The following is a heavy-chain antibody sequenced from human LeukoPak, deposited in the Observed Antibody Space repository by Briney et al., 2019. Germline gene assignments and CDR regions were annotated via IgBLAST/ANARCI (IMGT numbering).Heavy chain of an antibody. CDR1: GGSISSGGYY. CDR3: ATHTVENRRGDY. Sequence: SETLSLTCTVSGGSISSGGYYWSWIRQHPWKGLEWIGYIYYSGGTYYNPSLKSRVTISVDTSKNQFSLKLSSVTAADTAVYYCATHTVENRRGDYWGQGTLVTVSS. CDR2: IYYSGGT. D-gene: IGHD4-23*01. V-gene: IGHV4-31*03. J-gene: IGHJ4*02.